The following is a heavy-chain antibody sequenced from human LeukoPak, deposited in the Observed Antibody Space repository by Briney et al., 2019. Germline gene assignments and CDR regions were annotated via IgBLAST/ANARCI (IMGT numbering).Heavy chain of an antibody. CDR1: GGSFSGYY. D-gene: IGHD3-10*01. CDR2: INDSGRI. CDR3: ARGLREFGYYYYHMDV. V-gene: IGHV4-34*01. Sequence: SETLSLTCAVYGGSFSGYYWSWIRQPPGKGLEWIGEINDSGRINYNSSLKSRVTISLDTSKNQFSLKLRSVTAADTAVYYCARGLREFGYYYYHMDVWDIGTTVTVSS. J-gene: IGHJ6*03.